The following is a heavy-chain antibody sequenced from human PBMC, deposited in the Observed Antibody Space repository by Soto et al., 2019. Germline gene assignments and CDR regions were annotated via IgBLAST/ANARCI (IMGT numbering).Heavy chain of an antibody. V-gene: IGHV3-48*02. CDR2: ISSSSSTI. CDR1: GFTFSCYR. CDR3: ARDHPIVGDTIDAFDI. J-gene: IGHJ3*02. Sequence: WGSLRLSWVASGFTFSCYRMNWVRQAPGKGLEWVSYISSSSSTIYYADSVKGRFTISRDNAKNSLYLQMNSLRDEYTAVYYCARDHPIVGDTIDAFDIWGQGTMVTVSS. D-gene: IGHD1-26*01.